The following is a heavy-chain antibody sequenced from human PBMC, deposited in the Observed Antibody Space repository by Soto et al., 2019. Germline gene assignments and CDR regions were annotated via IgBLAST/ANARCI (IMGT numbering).Heavy chain of an antibody. J-gene: IGHJ4*02. CDR3: ATTYYYDSSGYLR. D-gene: IGHD3-22*01. Sequence: NPSETPSLACAVSGGSISIGGYYWSWIRQHPGKGLEWIGYIYYSGSTYYNPSLKSRVTISVDTSKNQFSLKLSSVTAADMAVYYCATTYYYDSSGYLRWGQGTLVTVSS. V-gene: IGHV4-31*11. CDR1: GGSISIGGYY. CDR2: IYYSGST.